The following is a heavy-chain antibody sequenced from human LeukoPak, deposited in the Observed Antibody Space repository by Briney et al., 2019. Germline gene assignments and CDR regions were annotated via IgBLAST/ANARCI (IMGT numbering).Heavy chain of an antibody. V-gene: IGHV1-69*04. D-gene: IGHD2-15*01. Sequence: ASVKVSCKASGGTFSSYAISWVRQAPGQGLEWMGRIIPILGIANYAQKFQGRVTITADKSTSTAYMELSSLRSEDTAVYYCARRPYCSGGSCYDRGGAFDIWGQGTMVTVSS. CDR2: IIPILGIA. CDR3: ARRPYCSGGSCYDRGGAFDI. CDR1: GGTFSSYA. J-gene: IGHJ3*02.